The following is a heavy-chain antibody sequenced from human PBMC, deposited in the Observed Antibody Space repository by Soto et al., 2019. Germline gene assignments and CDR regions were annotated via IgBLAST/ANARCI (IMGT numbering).Heavy chain of an antibody. D-gene: IGHD1-7*01. CDR2: INPNSGGT. CDR1: GYTFTGYY. Sequence: GASVKVSCKASGYTFTGYYMHWVRQAPGQGLEWMGWINPNSGGTNYAQKFQGWVTMTRDTSISTAYMELSRLRSDDTAVYYCARDEANYQGAFDIWGQGTMVTVSS. CDR3: ARDEANYQGAFDI. V-gene: IGHV1-2*04. J-gene: IGHJ3*02.